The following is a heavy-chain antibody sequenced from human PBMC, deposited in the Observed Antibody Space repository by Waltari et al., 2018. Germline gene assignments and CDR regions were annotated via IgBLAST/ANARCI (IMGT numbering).Heavy chain of an antibody. D-gene: IGHD3-3*01. CDR3: ARGANYDFWSGYYYYGMDV. CDR1: GYTFTSYA. CDR2: MNPNSGNT. J-gene: IGHJ6*02. Sequence: QVQLVQSGAEVKKPGASVKVSCKASGYTFTSYAINWVRQATGQGLEWMGWMNPNSGNTGYAQKFQGRVTMTRNTSISTAYMELSSLRSEDTAVYYCARGANYDFWSGYYYYGMDVWGQGTTVTVSS. V-gene: IGHV1-8*02.